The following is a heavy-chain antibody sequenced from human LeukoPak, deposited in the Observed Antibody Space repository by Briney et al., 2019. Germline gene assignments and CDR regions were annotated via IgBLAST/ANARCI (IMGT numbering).Heavy chain of an antibody. Sequence: GRSLRLSCAASGFTFSSYAMHCVRQAPGKGLEWVAVISYDGSNKYYADSVKGRFTISRDNSKNTLYLQMNSLRAEDTAVYYCARGGYSGYEKSSSYYYYGMDVWGQGTTVTVSS. V-gene: IGHV3-30*04. CDR1: GFTFSSYA. CDR3: ARGGYSGYEKSSSYYYYGMDV. J-gene: IGHJ6*02. CDR2: ISYDGSNK. D-gene: IGHD5-12*01.